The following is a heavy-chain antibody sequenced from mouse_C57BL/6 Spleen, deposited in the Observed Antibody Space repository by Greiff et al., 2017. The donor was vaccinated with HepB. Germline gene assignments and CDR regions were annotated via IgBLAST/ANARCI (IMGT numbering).Heavy chain of an antibody. CDR3: AREAAYVDYFDY. V-gene: IGHV5-17*01. J-gene: IGHJ2*01. D-gene: IGHD1-1*01. CDR2: ISSGSSTI. CDR1: GFTFSDYG. Sequence: EVHLVESGGGLVKPGGSLKLSCAASGFTFSDYGMHWVRQAPEKGLEWVAYISSGSSTIYYADTVKGRFTISRDNAKNTLFLQMTSLRSEDTAMYYCAREAAYVDYFDYWGQGTTLTVSS.